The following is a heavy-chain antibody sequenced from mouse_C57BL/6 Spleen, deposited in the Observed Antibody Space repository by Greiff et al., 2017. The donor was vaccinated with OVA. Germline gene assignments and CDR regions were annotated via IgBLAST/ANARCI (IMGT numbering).Heavy chain of an antibody. J-gene: IGHJ2*01. CDR2: IDPETGGT. Sequence: VQLQESGAELVRPGASVTLSCKASGYTFTDYEMHWVKQTPVHGLEWIGAIDPETGGTAYNQKFKGKAILTADKSSSTAYMELRSLTSEDSAVYYCTPITTGYWGQGTTLTVSS. CDR1: GYTFTDYE. CDR3: TPITTGY. V-gene: IGHV1-15*01. D-gene: IGHD1-2*01.